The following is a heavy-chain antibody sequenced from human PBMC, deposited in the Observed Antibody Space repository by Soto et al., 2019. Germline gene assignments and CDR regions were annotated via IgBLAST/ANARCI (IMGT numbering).Heavy chain of an antibody. CDR3: ARASVSGRRFDY. J-gene: IGHJ4*02. V-gene: IGHV1-46*03. D-gene: IGHD6-19*01. CDR2: INPSGGST. CDR1: GYTFSSYY. Sequence: ASVKVSCKASGYTFSSYYMHWVRQAPGQGLEWMGVINPSGGSTTYAQKFQGRVTMTRDTSTTTFYMELSSLTSEDTAVYYCARASVSGRRFDYSGEGTLVTVSS.